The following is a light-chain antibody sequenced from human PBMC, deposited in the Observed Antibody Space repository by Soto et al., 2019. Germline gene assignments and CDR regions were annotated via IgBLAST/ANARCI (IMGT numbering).Light chain of an antibody. J-gene: IGKJ5*01. CDR3: QQSSTT. CDR2: EAS. Sequence: EIVLTQSPATLSLSPGERATLSCRASQNVNYYLAWYQQKPGQVPRLLIYEASNRATGIPARFSASGSGTDFTLTISSLETEDSAVYYCQQSSTTIGQGTRLEIK. CDR1: QNVNYY. V-gene: IGKV3-11*01.